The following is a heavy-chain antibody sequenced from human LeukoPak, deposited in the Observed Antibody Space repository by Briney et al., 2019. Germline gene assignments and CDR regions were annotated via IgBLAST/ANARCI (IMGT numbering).Heavy chain of an antibody. CDR2: ISSSGSTI. CDR1: GFTVTSDY. Sequence: GGSLRLSCAASGFTVTSDYMSWVRQAPGKGLEWVSYISSSGSTIYYADSVKGRFTISRDNAKNSLYLQMNSLRAEDTAVYYCAELGITMIGGVWGKGTTVTISS. J-gene: IGHJ6*04. V-gene: IGHV3-48*03. CDR3: AELGITMIGGV. D-gene: IGHD3-10*02.